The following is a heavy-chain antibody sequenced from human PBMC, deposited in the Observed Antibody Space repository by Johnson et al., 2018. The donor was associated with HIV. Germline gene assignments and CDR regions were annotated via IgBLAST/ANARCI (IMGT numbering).Heavy chain of an antibody. V-gene: IGHV3-30*04. D-gene: IGHD3-9*01. CDR2: ISYDGSNK. Sequence: QVQLVESGGGVVQPGRSLRLSCAASGFTFSNYAMHWVRQAPGKGLEWVAVISYDGSNKYYADSVKGRFTISRDNAKNSLYLQVNSLRAEDTAVYYCARGWLFLDAFDIWGQGTMVTVSS. CDR1: GFTFSNYA. J-gene: IGHJ3*02. CDR3: ARGWLFLDAFDI.